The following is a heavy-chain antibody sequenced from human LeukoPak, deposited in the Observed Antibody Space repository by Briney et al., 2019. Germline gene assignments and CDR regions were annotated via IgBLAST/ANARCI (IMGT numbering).Heavy chain of an antibody. Sequence: GGSLRLSCAASEFTFSAFWMSWVRQAPGKGLEWVANINQDGSAKYYVDSVKGRFTVSRDNAENSLYLQTNSLRAEDTAIYYCARLWGDATIFDLWGQGTLVTVSS. CDR3: ARLWGDATIFDL. D-gene: IGHD5-12*01. CDR2: INQDGSAK. V-gene: IGHV3-7*01. J-gene: IGHJ4*02. CDR1: EFTFSAFW.